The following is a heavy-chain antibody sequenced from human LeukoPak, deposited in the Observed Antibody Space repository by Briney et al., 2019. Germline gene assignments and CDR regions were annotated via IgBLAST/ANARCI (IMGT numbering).Heavy chain of an antibody. CDR1: VFTFSSYW. CDR3: ARDIWGNCSTTSCFDYMDV. D-gene: IGHD2-2*01. V-gene: IGHV3-7*01. CDR2: IKQDGSEK. Sequence: QSGGSLRLSCVASVFTFSSYWMGWVRQAPGKGLEWVANIKQDGSEKYYVGSVKGRFTMSRDNAKNSLYLQMNSLRAEDTAVYYCARDIWGNCSTTSCFDYMDVWGKGTTVTVSS. J-gene: IGHJ6*03.